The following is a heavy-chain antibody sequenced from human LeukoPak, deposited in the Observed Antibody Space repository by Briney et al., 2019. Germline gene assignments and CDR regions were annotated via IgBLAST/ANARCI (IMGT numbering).Heavy chain of an antibody. D-gene: IGHD4-17*01. Sequence: GSLRLSCAASGFTFSSYGMHWVRQAPGKGLEWVAVVWYDGSNKYYADSVKGRSTISRDNSKNTLYLLMNSLRAEDTAVYYCARDRDYAYFDYWGQGTLVTVSS. V-gene: IGHV3-33*01. CDR2: VWYDGSNK. J-gene: IGHJ4*02. CDR1: GFTFSSYG. CDR3: ARDRDYAYFDY.